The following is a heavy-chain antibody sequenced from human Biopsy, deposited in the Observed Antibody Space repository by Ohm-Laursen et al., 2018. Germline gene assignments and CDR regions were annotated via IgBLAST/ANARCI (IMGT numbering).Heavy chain of an antibody. Sequence: SVKVSCKASGYTFTSYDISWVRQAPGQGPEWMGWISPYNDKTSYPPKLQDRVTMTADTSTNRAHMELRSLRSDDTAVYYCARVFCTSTTCYGLLDNWGQGTVVTVSS. D-gene: IGHD2/OR15-2a*01. CDR1: GYTFTSYD. CDR2: ISPYNDKT. J-gene: IGHJ4*02. V-gene: IGHV1-18*01. CDR3: ARVFCTSTTCYGLLDN.